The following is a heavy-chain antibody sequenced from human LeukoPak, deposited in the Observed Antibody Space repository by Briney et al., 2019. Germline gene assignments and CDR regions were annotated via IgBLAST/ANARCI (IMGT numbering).Heavy chain of an antibody. J-gene: IGHJ4*02. D-gene: IGHD3-10*01. CDR3: ARDPSRGLYYFDH. Sequence: PGGSLRLSCAASGLIFSSNYMSWVRQAPGKGLEWVSALYSGGSIYYSDSVKGRFTISRDNSKNMLYLQMNSLRAEDTAVYYCARDPSRGLYYFDHWGQGTLVTVSS. CDR2: LYSGGSI. CDR1: GLIFSSNY. V-gene: IGHV3-53*01.